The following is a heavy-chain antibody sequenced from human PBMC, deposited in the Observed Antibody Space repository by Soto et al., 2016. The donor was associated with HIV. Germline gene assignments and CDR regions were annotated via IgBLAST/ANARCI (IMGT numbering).Heavy chain of an antibody. CDR2: ISLDGDDQ. V-gene: IGHV3-30*04. CDR3: ARGPLPSVAEAGPDY. CDR1: GFTFSPYV. J-gene: IGHJ4*02. D-gene: IGHD6-19*01. Sequence: QVQLMESGGGVVQPGRSLRLSCVASGFTFSPYVMHWVRQAPGKGLEGVAVISLDGDDQYYADSVKGRFTISRDNSKNTLYLQMNSLRREDTALYYCARGPLPSVAEAGPDYWGQGTLVTVSS.